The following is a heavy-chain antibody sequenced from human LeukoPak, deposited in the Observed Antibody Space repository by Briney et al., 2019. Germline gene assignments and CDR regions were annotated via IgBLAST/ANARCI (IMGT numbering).Heavy chain of an antibody. CDR1: GFTFSAYW. Sequence: GGSLRLSCAASGFTFSAYWMSWVRQAPGKGLEWVANIKEDGSEDSYVESVKGRFTISRDNAKNSLYLQLNSLRAEDTAVYFCARQRYSDYWGQGTLVTVSS. V-gene: IGHV3-7*01. CDR2: IKEDGSED. J-gene: IGHJ4*02. D-gene: IGHD1-1*01. CDR3: ARQRYSDY.